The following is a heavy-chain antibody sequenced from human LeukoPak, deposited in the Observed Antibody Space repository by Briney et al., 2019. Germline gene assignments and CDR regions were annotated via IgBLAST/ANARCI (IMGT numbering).Heavy chain of an antibody. Sequence: SETLSLTCTVSGGSTSSSSYYWGWIRQPPGKGLEWIGSIYYSGSTYYNPSLKSRVTISVDTSKNQFSLKLSSVTAADTAVYYCARHFYDSSGTDYWGQGTLVTVSS. CDR1: GGSTSSSSYY. J-gene: IGHJ4*02. V-gene: IGHV4-39*01. D-gene: IGHD3-22*01. CDR2: IYYSGST. CDR3: ARHFYDSSGTDY.